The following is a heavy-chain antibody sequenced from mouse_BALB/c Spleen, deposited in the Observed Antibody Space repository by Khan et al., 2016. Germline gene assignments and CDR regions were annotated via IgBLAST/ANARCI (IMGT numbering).Heavy chain of an antibody. CDR3: TRKNYYVSSFYVYFDV. CDR2: INPYNDGT. D-gene: IGHD1-1*01. Sequence: VQLQQSGPELVKPGASVKMSCKASGYTFISYVMHWVKQKPGQGLEWIGFINPYNDGTKYNEKFKGKATLTSDKSSSTAYMELSSLTSEDSAVYYCTRKNYYVSSFYVYFDVWGAGTTVTVSS. CDR1: GYTFISYV. V-gene: IGHV1S136*01. J-gene: IGHJ1*01.